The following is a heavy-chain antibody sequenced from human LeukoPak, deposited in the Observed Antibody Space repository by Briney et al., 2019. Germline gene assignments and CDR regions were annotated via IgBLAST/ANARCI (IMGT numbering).Heavy chain of an antibody. CDR1: GGTFSSYA. Sequence: ASVKVSCKASGGTFSSYAISRVRQAPGQGLEWMGGIIPIFGTANYAQKFQGRVTITADESTSTAYMELSSLRSEDTAVYYCARPYCSSTSCYDWFDPWGQGTLVTVSS. CDR2: IIPIFGTA. J-gene: IGHJ5*02. D-gene: IGHD2-2*01. V-gene: IGHV1-69*13. CDR3: ARPYCSSTSCYDWFDP.